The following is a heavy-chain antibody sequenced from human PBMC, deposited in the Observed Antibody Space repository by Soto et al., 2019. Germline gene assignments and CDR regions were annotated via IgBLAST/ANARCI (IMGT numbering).Heavy chain of an antibody. V-gene: IGHV4-39*01. J-gene: IGHJ6*02. D-gene: IGHD2-2*01. CDR1: GGSIRSSSYY. CDR3: ARHQGYCISTSCYSFVDYYYYGMDV. CDR2: IYYSGST. Sequence: SETLSLTCTVSGGSIRSSSYYWGWIRQPPGKGLEWIGSIYYSGSTYYNPSLKSRVTISVDTSKNQFSLKLSSVTAADTAVYYCARHQGYCISTSCYSFVDYYYYGMDVWGQGTTVT.